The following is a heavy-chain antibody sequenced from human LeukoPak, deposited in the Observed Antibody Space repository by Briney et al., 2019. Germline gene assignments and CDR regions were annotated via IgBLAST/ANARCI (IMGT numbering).Heavy chain of an antibody. Sequence: PSETLSLTCTVSGGSVSSYYWSWIRRPPGRGLEWIAYLSHSGSSDSNPPLKSRVTISLDTSKNQFSLKLSSVTAADTAVYYCARGANWGSPDYWGQGTLVTVSS. V-gene: IGHV4-59*02. CDR1: GGSVSSYY. CDR3: ARGANWGSPDY. D-gene: IGHD7-27*01. J-gene: IGHJ4*02. CDR2: LSHSGSS.